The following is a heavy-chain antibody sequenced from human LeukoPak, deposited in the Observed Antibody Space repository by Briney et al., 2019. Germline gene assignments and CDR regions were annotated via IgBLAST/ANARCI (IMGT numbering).Heavy chain of an antibody. V-gene: IGHV3-33*01. D-gene: IGHD3-10*01. CDR1: GITFSSYG. CDR3: AREEGYYGSGSYLDY. CDR2: IWYDGSNK. Sequence: GRSLRLSCAASGITFSSYGMHWVRQAPGKGLEWVAVIWYDGSNKYYADSVKGRFTISRDNSKNTLYLQMNSLRAEDTAVYYCAREEGYYGSGSYLDYWGQGTLVTVSS. J-gene: IGHJ4*02.